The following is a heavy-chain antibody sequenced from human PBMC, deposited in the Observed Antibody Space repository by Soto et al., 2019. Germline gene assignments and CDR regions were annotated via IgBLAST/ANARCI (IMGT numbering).Heavy chain of an antibody. CDR3: ARHQIVTTIEWPYYYYYYMDV. J-gene: IGHJ6*03. CDR2: IYPGDSDT. CDR1: VYSFTKFW. Sequence: GESLKISCQGSVYSFTKFWIGWVRQMPGKGLEWMGIIYPGDSDTRYSPSFQGQVIISADKSISTAYLQWSSLKASDTAMYYCARHQIVTTIEWPYYYYYYMDVWGKGTTVTVS. D-gene: IGHD5-12*01. V-gene: IGHV5-51*01.